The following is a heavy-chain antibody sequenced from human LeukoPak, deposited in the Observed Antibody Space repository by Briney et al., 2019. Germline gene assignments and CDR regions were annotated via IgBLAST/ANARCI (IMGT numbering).Heavy chain of an antibody. CDR1: GYTFTSNY. CDR3: ARELPPGELHWFDP. V-gene: IGHV1-46*01. CDR2: ISPSGGST. J-gene: IGHJ5*02. D-gene: IGHD1-26*01. Sequence: ASVKVSCKAFGYTFTSNYMHWVRQAPGQGPEWMGVISPSGGSTTYAQKFQGRVTLTRDMSTSTDYLELSSLRSEDTAVYYCARELPPGELHWFDPWGQGTLVTVSS.